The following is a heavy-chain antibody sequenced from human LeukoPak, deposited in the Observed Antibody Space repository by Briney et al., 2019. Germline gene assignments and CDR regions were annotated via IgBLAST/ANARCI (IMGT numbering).Heavy chain of an antibody. CDR3: ARGGGDYYDSSGYPGYFDY. Sequence: PSETLSLTCTVSGGSISSYYWSWIRQPPGKGLEWIGYIYYSGSTNYNPSLKSRVTISVDTSKNQFSLKLSSVTAADTAVYYCARGGGDYYDSSGYPGYFDYWGQGTLVTVSS. CDR2: IYYSGST. CDR1: GGSISSYY. D-gene: IGHD3-22*01. V-gene: IGHV4-59*12. J-gene: IGHJ4*02.